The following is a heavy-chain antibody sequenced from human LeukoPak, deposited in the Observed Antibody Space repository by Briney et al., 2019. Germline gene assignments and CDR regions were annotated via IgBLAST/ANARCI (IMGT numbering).Heavy chain of an antibody. Sequence: PGGALDLPWGATGVHIMSNYMRGGRQAPGEGVEGVSAICGSGGSTSYADSVKGRFTISRDNSKNTLYLQMNSLRAEDTAVYYCAKAIVVGSLDPWGQGTLVTVSS. V-gene: IGHV3-23*01. CDR1: GVHIMSNY. D-gene: IGHD2-2*01. CDR3: AKAIVVGSLDP. CDR2: ICGSGGST. J-gene: IGHJ5*02.